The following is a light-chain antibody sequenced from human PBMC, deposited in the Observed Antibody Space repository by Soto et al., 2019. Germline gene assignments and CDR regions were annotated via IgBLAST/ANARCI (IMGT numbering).Light chain of an antibody. CDR3: PSYDSCLSGSYV. V-gene: IGLV1-40*01. J-gene: IGLJ1*01. CDR1: SSNIGAGYD. Sequence: QSVLTQPPSVSGAPGQRVTISCTGSSSNIGAGYDVHWYQQLPGTAPKLLIYGNSNRPSGVPDRFSGSKSGTSASLAITGLQAEDESDYYCPSYDSCLSGSYVFVPGTKVTV. CDR2: GNS.